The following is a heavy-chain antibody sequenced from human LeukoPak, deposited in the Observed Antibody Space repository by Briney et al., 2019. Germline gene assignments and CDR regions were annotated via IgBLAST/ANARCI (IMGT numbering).Heavy chain of an antibody. CDR1: GGSFSGYY. J-gene: IGHJ4*02. CDR2: INHSGST. CDR3: ASRDGYNLFDY. Sequence: SETLSLTCAVYGGSFSGYYWSWIRQPPGKGLEWIGEINHSGSTNYNPSLKSRVTISVDTSKNQFSLKLSSVTAADTAVYYCASRDGYNLFDYWGQGTLVTVSS. D-gene: IGHD5-24*01. V-gene: IGHV4-34*01.